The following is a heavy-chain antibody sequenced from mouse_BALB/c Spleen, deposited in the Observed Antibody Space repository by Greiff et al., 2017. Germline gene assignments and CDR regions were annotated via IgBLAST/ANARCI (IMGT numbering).Heavy chain of an antibody. D-gene: IGHD2-2*01. Sequence: EVQRVESGGDLVKPGGSLKLSCAASGFTFSSYGMSWVRQTPDKRLEWVATISSGGSYTYYPDSVKGRFTISRDNAKNTLYLQMSSLKSEDTAMYYCARQGRVNPFAYWGQGTLVTVSA. J-gene: IGHJ3*01. CDR3: ARQGRVNPFAY. V-gene: IGHV5-6*01. CDR1: GFTFSSYG. CDR2: ISSGGSYT.